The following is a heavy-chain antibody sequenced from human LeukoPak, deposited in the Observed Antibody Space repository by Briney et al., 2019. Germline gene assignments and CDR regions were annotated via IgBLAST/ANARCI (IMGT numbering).Heavy chain of an antibody. J-gene: IGHJ3*01. CDR2: IRHSGST. CDR3: ASPMTLMVRGLQGIDGFNF. CDR1: GGSISSDGYY. Sequence: PSETLSLTCTVSGGSISSDGYYWAWIRQPPGKGLEWIGHIRHSGSTHYMSSLKSRVTISMDRSENQVSLKLNSVTAADTAVYYCASPMTLMVRGLQGIDGFNFWGQGTMVTVSS. D-gene: IGHD3-10*01. V-gene: IGHV4-30-2*01.